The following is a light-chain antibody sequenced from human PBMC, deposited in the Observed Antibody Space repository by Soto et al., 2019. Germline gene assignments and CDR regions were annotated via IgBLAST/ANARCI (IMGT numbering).Light chain of an antibody. CDR3: QQYGNSPRWT. J-gene: IGKJ1*01. V-gene: IGKV3-20*01. CDR1: QSISSSY. CDR2: GAS. Sequence: EIVWTQSPGRWCRSPWGIASLSCGASQSISSSYLAWYQQRPGQAPRLLIYGASSRATGIPDRFSGSGSGTDFTLTISRLEPEDFAVYYCQQYGNSPRWTFGQGTKVDIK.